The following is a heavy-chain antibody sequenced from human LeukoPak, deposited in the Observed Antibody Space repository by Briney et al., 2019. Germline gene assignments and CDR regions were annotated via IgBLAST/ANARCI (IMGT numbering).Heavy chain of an antibody. CDR2: IIPIFGTA. CDR3: ARLSEYYYDSSGYYNDY. CDR1: GGTFSSYA. J-gene: IGHJ4*02. D-gene: IGHD3-22*01. Sequence: SVKVSCKASGGTFSSYAISWVRQAPGQGLEWMGGIIPIFGTANYAQKFQGRVTITADESTSTAYMELSSLRSEDTAVYYCARLSEYYYDSSGYYNDYWGQGTLVTVSS. V-gene: IGHV1-69*13.